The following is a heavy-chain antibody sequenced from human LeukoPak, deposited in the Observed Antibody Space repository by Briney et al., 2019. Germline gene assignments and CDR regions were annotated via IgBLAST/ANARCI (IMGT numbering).Heavy chain of an antibody. J-gene: IGHJ3*01. CDR2: FSYSGGT. CDR1: GASIRHYY. D-gene: IGHD4-17*01. CDR3: ARAPFDYGDYGGAFDF. Sequence: SETLSLTCSVSGASIRHYYWSWIRQTPGRGLEWLGYFSYSGGTNCNPSLQSRVTMSVDTAKNQFSLKLTSLTAADTAIYYCARAPFDYGDYGGAFDFWGQGTTVAVSA. V-gene: IGHV4-59*01.